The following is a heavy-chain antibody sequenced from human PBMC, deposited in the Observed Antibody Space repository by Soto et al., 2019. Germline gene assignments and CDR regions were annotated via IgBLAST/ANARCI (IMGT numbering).Heavy chain of an antibody. CDR2: IWYDGSNK. D-gene: IGHD5-18*01. CDR3: ARDADVDTAMVRNYYYYMDV. CDR1: GFTFSSYG. J-gene: IGHJ6*03. V-gene: IGHV3-33*01. Sequence: GGSLRLSCAASGFTFSSYGMHWVRQAPGKGLEWVAVIWYDGSNKYYADSVKGRFTISRDNSKNTRYLQMNSLRAEDTAVYYCARDADVDTAMVRNYYYYMDVWGKGTTVTVSS.